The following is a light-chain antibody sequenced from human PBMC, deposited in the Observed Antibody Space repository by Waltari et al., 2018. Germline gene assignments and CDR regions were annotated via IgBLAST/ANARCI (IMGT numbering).Light chain of an antibody. Sequence: QSALTQSASVSGAPGPSITISCPGTSSNVGGYTPFSWYQQHPGKAPQLIIYDVNKRPSGISHRFSGSKSGNTASLTISGLQADDESDYYCCSYAGDSTLIFGGGTKLTVL. CDR1: SSNVGGYTP. J-gene: IGLJ2*01. CDR2: DVN. CDR3: CSYAGDSTLI. V-gene: IGLV2-23*02.